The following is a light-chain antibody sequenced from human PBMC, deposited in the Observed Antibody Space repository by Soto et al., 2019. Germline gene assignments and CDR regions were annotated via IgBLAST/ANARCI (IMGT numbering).Light chain of an antibody. Sequence: AIRMTQSPSSFSASTGDRVTITCRASQGISSYLAWYQQKPGKAPKLLIYAASTLQSGVPSRFSGSGSGTDFTLTNSCLQSEDFATYYCQQYYSYPVTFGGGTKVEIK. CDR2: AAS. J-gene: IGKJ4*01. CDR1: QGISSY. CDR3: QQYYSYPVT. V-gene: IGKV1-8*01.